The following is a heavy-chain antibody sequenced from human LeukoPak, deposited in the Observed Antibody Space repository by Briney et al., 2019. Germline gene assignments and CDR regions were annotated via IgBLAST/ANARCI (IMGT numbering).Heavy chain of an antibody. CDR1: GFTFSSYA. V-gene: IGHV3-30*02. D-gene: IGHD2-15*01. Sequence: QPGGSLRLSCAASGFTFSSYAMHWVRQAPGKGLEWVAFIRYNGNNQYYADSVKGRFTISRDNSKNTLYLQMNSLRAEDTAVYYCAKSGLNRFDYWGQGTLVTVSS. CDR2: IRYNGNNQ. CDR3: AKSGLNRFDY. J-gene: IGHJ4*02.